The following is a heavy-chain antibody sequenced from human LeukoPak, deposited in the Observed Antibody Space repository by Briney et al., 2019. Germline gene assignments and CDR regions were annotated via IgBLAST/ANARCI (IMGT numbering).Heavy chain of an antibody. D-gene: IGHD6-6*01. Sequence: GGSLRLSCTVSGFTFSSHTMNWVRQAPGKGLEWVSSISSSSSYIFYADSMKGRFTISRDNAKNSLYLQMNSLRAEDTAVYYCARGSIGAGIKYVWGQGTTVTVSS. CDR1: GFTFSSHT. V-gene: IGHV3-21*01. J-gene: IGHJ6*02. CDR3: ARGSIGAGIKYV. CDR2: ISSSSSYI.